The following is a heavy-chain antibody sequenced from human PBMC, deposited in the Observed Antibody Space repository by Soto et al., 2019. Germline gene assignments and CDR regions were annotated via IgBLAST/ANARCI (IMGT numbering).Heavy chain of an antibody. J-gene: IGHJ6*02. V-gene: IGHV4-39*01. D-gene: IGHD5-18*01. CDR3: ARHQAKYSTLYYYYGMDV. CDR1: GCSIIRSSYY. Sequence: PETLSLTCTVSGCSIIRSSYYWGWISQHTGKGLEWIGSIYYSGSTYYNPSLKSRVTISVDTSKNQFSLKLSSVTAADTAVYYCARHQAKYSTLYYYYGMDVWGQGTTVT. CDR2: IYYSGST.